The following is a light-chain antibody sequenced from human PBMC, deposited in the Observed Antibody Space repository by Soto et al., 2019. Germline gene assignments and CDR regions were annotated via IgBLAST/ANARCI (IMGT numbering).Light chain of an antibody. CDR2: SAS. Sequence: IQMTHSPSPLSASVGDRVTITCRARQGASADVGWYQQKPGHAPKLLIYSASTLQSGVPSRSNGSGSGTDFALTISGLQPEDFATYYCLQESNCPLTFGGGTKVEIK. J-gene: IGKJ4*02. CDR3: LQESNCPLT. V-gene: IGKV1-6*01. CDR1: QGASAD.